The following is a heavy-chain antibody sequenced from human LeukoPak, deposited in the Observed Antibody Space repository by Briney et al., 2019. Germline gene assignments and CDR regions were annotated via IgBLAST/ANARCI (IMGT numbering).Heavy chain of an antibody. CDR2: VYSSGNT. CDR3: ARLYSQNYLDP. D-gene: IGHD1-7*01. V-gene: IGHV4-59*08. J-gene: IGHJ5*02. CDR1: GGSISSFY. Sequence: SETLSLTCTVSGGSISSFYGSWIRQPPGKGLEWIGYVYSSGNTNYNPSLKSRVTISVDTSKNQFSLRLSSVTAADTAVYYCARLYSQNYLDPWGQGTLVTVSS.